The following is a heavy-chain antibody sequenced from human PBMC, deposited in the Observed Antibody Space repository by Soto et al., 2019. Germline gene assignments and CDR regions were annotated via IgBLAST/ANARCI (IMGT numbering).Heavy chain of an antibody. D-gene: IGHD2-2*01. CDR3: ARDSRLVQIPSSNRYYYPGMDV. V-gene: IGHV4-34*12. CDR2: IIHSEST. Sequence: SETLSLTCAVYGGSFSAYYWSWVRQPPGKGLEWIGEIIHSESTKYNPSLKSRVTISVDTSKNQFSLKLSSVTAADTAVYWCARDSRLVQIPSSNRYYYPGMDVWGQGTPVTVSS. CDR1: GGSFSAYY. J-gene: IGHJ6*02.